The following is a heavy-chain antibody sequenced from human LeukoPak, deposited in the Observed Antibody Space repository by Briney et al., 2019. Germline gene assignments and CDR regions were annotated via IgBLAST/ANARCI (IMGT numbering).Heavy chain of an antibody. D-gene: IGHD5-18*01. CDR3: ARSNYGYPDY. J-gene: IGHJ4*02. CDR1: GGSISSYY. Sequence: PSETLSLTCTVSGGSISSYYWSWIRQPPGKGLEWIGYIYDSGSTNYNPSLKSRVTISVDTSKNQFSLKLSSVTAADTAVYYCARSNYGYPDYWGQGTLVTVSS. CDR2: IYDSGST. V-gene: IGHV4-59*08.